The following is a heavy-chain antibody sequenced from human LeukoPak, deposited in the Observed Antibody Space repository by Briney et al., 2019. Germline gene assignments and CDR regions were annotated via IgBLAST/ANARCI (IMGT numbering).Heavy chain of an antibody. CDR1: GYSISSGYY. CDR2: IYHSGST. CDR3: ARHYVPDSIVVVQAAIGDYFYY. J-gene: IGHJ4*02. D-gene: IGHD2-2*02. Sequence: SETLSLTRAVSGYSISSGYYWGWIRPPPGKGLEWIGIIYHSGSTYYNPSLQSRVTISVDTSKNQFSLKLSSVTAADTAVDYCARHYVPDSIVVVQAAIGDYFYYWVQGTLVTVSS. V-gene: IGHV4-38-2*01.